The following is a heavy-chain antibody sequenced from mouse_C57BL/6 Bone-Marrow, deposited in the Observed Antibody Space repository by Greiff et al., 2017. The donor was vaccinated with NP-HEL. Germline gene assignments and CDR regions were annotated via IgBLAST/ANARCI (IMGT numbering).Heavy chain of an antibody. CDR3: TAITTVVDWYFDV. Sequence: VQLQQSGAELVRPGASVKLSCTASGFNIKDDYMHWVKQRPEQGLEWIGWIDPENGDTEYASKFQGKATITADPSSNTAYLQLSSLTSEDTAVYYCTAITTVVDWYFDVWGTGTTVTVSS. CDR2: IDPENGDT. D-gene: IGHD1-1*01. V-gene: IGHV14-4*01. J-gene: IGHJ1*03. CDR1: GFNIKDDY.